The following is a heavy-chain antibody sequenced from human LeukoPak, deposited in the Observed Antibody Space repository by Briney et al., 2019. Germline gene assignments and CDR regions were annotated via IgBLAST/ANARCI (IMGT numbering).Heavy chain of an antibody. CDR2: ISSSSSTI. CDR3: ARSQVVVTAILGYYYYYMDV. J-gene: IGHJ6*03. D-gene: IGHD2-21*02. CDR1: GFTFSSYS. V-gene: IGHV3-48*01. Sequence: GGSLRLSCAASGFTFSSYSMNWVRQAPGKGLEWVSYISSSSSTIYYADSVKGRFTISRDNAKNSLYLQMNSLRAEDTAVYYCARSQVVVTAILGYYYYYMDVWGKGTTVTVSS.